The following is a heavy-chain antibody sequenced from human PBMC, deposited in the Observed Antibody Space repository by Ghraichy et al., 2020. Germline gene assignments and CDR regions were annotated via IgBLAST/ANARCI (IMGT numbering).Heavy chain of an antibody. J-gene: IGHJ4*02. CDR3: ARLRYDSSGYSYYFDS. D-gene: IGHD3-22*01. CDR2: IYYSGST. V-gene: IGHV4-39*01. CDR1: GGSLSSSSYY. Sequence: SETLSLTCTVSGGSLSSSSYYWGWIRQPPGKGLEWIANIYYSGSTYYNPSLKSRVTISVDTSKNQVSLKLSSVTAADTAVYYCARLRYDSSGYSYYFDSWGQGTLVTVSS.